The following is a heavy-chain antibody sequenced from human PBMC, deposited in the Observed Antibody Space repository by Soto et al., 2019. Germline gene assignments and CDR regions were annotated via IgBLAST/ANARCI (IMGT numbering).Heavy chain of an antibody. D-gene: IGHD3-10*01. CDR1: GFTFSSYS. CDR2: ISSSSSYI. CDR3: ARDGDEIKPDY. V-gene: IGHV3-21*01. Sequence: EVQLVESGGGLVKPGGSVRLSCAASGFTFSSYSMNWVRQAPGKGLEWVSSISSSSSYIYYADSVKGRFTISRDNAKNSLYLQMNSLRAEDTAVYYCARDGDEIKPDYWGQGTLVTVSS. J-gene: IGHJ4*02.